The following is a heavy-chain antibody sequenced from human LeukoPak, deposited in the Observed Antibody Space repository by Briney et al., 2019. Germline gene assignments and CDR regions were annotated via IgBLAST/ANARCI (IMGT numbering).Heavy chain of an antibody. CDR1: GGSISSYY. J-gene: IGHJ4*02. D-gene: IGHD2-8*01. V-gene: IGHV4-59*01. Sequence: PSEPLSLTCTVSGGSISSYYWSWIRQPPGKGLEWIGYIYYSGSTNYNPSLKSRVTISVDTSKNQFSLKLSSVTAADTAVYYCAREGYCTNGVCHAGYYFDYWGQGTLVTVSS. CDR2: IYYSGST. CDR3: AREGYCTNGVCHAGYYFDY.